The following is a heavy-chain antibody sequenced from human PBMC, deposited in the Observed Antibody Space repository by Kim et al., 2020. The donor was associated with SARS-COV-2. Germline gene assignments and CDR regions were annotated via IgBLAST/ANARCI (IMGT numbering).Heavy chain of an antibody. Sequence: SQSVQGRVTISRDTSATTAYMELSGLTSKDTAVYYCAREGSGSYNWFDPWGQGTLVTVSS. D-gene: IGHD3-10*01. CDR3: AREGSGSYNWFDP. J-gene: IGHJ5*02. V-gene: IGHV1-3*01.